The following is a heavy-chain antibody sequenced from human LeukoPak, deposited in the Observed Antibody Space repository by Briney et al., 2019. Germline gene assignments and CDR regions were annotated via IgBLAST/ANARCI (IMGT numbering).Heavy chain of an antibody. V-gene: IGHV4-34*01. J-gene: IGHJ4*02. CDR1: GGSFSGYY. CDR2: IYHSGST. D-gene: IGHD1-26*01. Sequence: SETLSLTCAVYGGSFSGYYWGWIRQPPGKGLEWIGYIYHSGSTYYNPSLKSRVTISVDRSKNQFSLKLSSVTAADTAVYYCARDPPGRELSFDYWGQGTLVTVSS. CDR3: ARDPPGRELSFDY.